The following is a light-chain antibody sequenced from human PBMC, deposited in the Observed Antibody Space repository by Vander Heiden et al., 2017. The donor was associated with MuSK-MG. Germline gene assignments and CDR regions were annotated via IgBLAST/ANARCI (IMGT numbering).Light chain of an antibody. CDR3: QQSYSTQYT. V-gene: IGKV1-39*01. CDR2: AAS. Sequence: DIQMTPSPSSLSASVGDRVTITCRASQSISSYLNWYQQKPGKAPKLLIYAASSLQSGVPSRFSGSGSGTDFTRSSSSLQPEDFANYYCQQSYSTQYTFGQGTKLEIK. CDR1: QSISSY. J-gene: IGKJ2*01.